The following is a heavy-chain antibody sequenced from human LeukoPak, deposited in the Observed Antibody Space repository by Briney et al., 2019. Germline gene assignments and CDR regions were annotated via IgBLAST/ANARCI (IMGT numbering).Heavy chain of an antibody. CDR1: GGSISSYY. Sequence: SETLSLTCTVSGGSISSYYWSWIRQPPGKGLEWIGYIYTSGSTNYNPSLKSRVTISVDTSKNQFSLKLSSVTAADTAVYYCASHREGRSSSRRGWFDPWGQGTLVTVSS. D-gene: IGHD6-6*01. J-gene: IGHJ5*02. CDR2: IYTSGST. CDR3: ASHREGRSSSRRGWFDP. V-gene: IGHV4-4*09.